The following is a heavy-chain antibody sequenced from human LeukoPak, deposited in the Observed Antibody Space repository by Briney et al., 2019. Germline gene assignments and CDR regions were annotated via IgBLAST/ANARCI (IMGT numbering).Heavy chain of an antibody. CDR2: ISGSGGST. CDR3: AKWRGLLWFGEFNAFDI. CDR1: GFTFSSNG. J-gene: IGHJ3*02. Sequence: PGGSLRLSCAASGFTFSSNGMSWVRQALGKGLEWVSAISGSGGSTYYADSVKGRFTISRDNSKNTLYLQMNSLRAEDTAVYYCAKWRGLLWFGEFNAFDIWGQGTMVTVSS. D-gene: IGHD3-10*01. V-gene: IGHV3-23*01.